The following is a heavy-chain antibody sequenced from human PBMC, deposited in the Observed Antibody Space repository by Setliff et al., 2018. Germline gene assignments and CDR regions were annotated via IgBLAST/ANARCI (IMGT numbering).Heavy chain of an antibody. V-gene: IGHV1-69*13. J-gene: IGHJ4*02. CDR2: IIPILGTV. CDR1: GGTFSSYA. D-gene: IGHD2-2*01. Sequence: ASVKVSCKASGGTFSSYAITWVRRAPGQGLEWMGGIIPILGTVNYAQKFQGRVTITADEPTSTAYMELSSLRSEDTAVYYCARGWWHCSNTGCFVERPYWGQGTLVTVSS. CDR3: ARGWWHCSNTGCFVERPY.